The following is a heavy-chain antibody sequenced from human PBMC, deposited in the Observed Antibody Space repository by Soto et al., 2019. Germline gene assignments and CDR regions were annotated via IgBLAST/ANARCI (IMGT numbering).Heavy chain of an antibody. CDR3: ARDLWVYCSSTSCPRANWFDP. Sequence: QVQLVQSGAEVKKPGASVKVSCKASGYTFTSYAMHWVRQAPGQRLEWMGWINAGNGNTKYSQKFQGRVTITRDTSASTAYMELSSLRSEDTAVYYCARDLWVYCSSTSCPRANWFDPWGQGTLVTVSS. V-gene: IGHV1-3*01. J-gene: IGHJ5*02. D-gene: IGHD2-2*01. CDR1: GYTFTSYA. CDR2: INAGNGNT.